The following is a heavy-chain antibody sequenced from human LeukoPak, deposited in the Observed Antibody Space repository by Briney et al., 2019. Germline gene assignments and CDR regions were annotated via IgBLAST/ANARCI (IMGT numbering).Heavy chain of an antibody. D-gene: IGHD1-26*01. V-gene: IGHV4-39*07. CDR3: ARVRSGGYYFDY. Sequence: SETLSLTCTVSGGSISSSSYYWGWIRQPPGKGLEWIGSIYYSGSTNYNPSLKSRVTISVDTSKNQFSLKLSSVTAADTAVYYCARVRSGGYYFDYWGQGTLVTVSS. CDR1: GGSISSSSYY. J-gene: IGHJ4*02. CDR2: IYYSGST.